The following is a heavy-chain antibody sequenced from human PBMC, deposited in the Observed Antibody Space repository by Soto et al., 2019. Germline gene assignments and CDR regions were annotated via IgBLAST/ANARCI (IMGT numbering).Heavy chain of an antibody. CDR2: IWYDGSNK. D-gene: IGHD3-22*01. CDR3: AREKRNWYYYDSSGSLDAFDI. CDR1: GFTFSSYG. V-gene: IGHV3-33*01. J-gene: IGHJ3*02. Sequence: PGGSLRLSCAASGFTFSSYGMHWVRQAPGKGLEWVAVIWYDGSNKYYADSVKGRFTISRDNSKNTLYLQMNSLRAEDTAVYYCAREKRNWYYYDSSGSLDAFDIWGQGTMVTV.